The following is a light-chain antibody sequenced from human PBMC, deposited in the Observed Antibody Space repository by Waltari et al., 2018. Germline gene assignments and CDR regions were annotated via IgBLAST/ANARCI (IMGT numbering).Light chain of an antibody. CDR3: QQYGSSPYT. CDR2: GAS. J-gene: IGKJ2*01. V-gene: IGKV3-20*01. CDR1: QSVSSSY. Sequence: EIVSAQSPGTLSLSPGERANLPCRASQSVSSSYFAWYQQKPGQAPRLLIYGASSRATGIPDRFSGSGSGTDFTLAISRLEPEDFAVYYCQQYGSSPYTFGQGTKLEIK.